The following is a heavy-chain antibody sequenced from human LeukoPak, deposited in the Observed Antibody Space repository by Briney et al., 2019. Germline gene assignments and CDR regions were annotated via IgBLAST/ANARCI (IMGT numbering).Heavy chain of an antibody. Sequence: PSETLSLTCTVSGGSISSSSYYWGWIRQPPGKGLEWIGSIYYSGSTYYNPSLKSRVTISVDTSKNQFSLKLSSVTAADTAVYYCARQAIYYYYMDVWGKGTTVTVSS. V-gene: IGHV4-39*01. CDR2: IYYSGST. J-gene: IGHJ6*03. CDR3: ARQAIYYYYMDV. CDR1: GGSISSSSYY.